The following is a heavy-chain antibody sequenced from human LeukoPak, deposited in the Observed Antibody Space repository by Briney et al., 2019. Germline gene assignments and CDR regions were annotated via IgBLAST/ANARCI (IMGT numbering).Heavy chain of an antibody. CDR1: GYTFTGYY. Sequence: GASVKVSCKASGYTFTGYYMHWVRQAPGQGLEWMGWINPNSGGTNYAQKFQGRVTMTTDTSTSTAYMELRSLRSDDTAVYYCARVRVLMVSRAFDYWGQGTLVTVSS. CDR3: ARVRVLMVSRAFDY. V-gene: IGHV1-2*02. J-gene: IGHJ4*02. CDR2: INPNSGGT. D-gene: IGHD2-8*01.